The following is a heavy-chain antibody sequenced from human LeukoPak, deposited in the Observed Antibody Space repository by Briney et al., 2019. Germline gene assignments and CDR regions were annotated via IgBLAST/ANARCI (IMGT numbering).Heavy chain of an antibody. Sequence: GGSLRLSCAASGFTVSSNYMSWVRQAPGKGLEWVSVIYSGGSTYYADSVKGRFTISRHNSKNTLYLQMNSLRAEDTAVYYCARERRRIEGLGPHRIIYYYGMDVWGQGTTVTVSS. J-gene: IGHJ6*02. CDR3: ARERRRIEGLGPHRIIYYYGMDV. V-gene: IGHV3-53*04. CDR1: GFTVSSNY. D-gene: IGHD1-1*01. CDR2: IYSGGST.